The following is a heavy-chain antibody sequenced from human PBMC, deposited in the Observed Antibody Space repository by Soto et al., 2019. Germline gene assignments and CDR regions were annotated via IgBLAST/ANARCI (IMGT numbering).Heavy chain of an antibody. CDR1: GFTFTTYD. J-gene: IGHJ6*03. CDR3: AKDPRYCSSSSGYEGSKGYYHYYMDV. V-gene: IGHV3-23*01. D-gene: IGHD2-2*01. CDR2: ISGSGGTT. Sequence: EVQLLESGGGLVQPGGSLRLSCAASGFTFTTYDMSWVRQAPGKGLEWVSVISGSGGTTYYADSVNGRFTISRDNSKNTLYVQMNVLRAEDTAVYYCAKDPRYCSSSSGYEGSKGYYHYYMDVWGKGTTVTVSS.